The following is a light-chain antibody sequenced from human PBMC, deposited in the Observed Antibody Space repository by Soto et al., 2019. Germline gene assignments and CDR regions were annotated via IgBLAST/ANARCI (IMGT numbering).Light chain of an antibody. CDR3: CSYAITALVV. V-gene: IGLV2-14*01. Sequence: QSALTQPASVSGSPGQSITISCTGTANDIALYNYVSWYQQHPGKAPKLLISDVSLRPSGISDRFSGSKSGNAASLTISGLQPEDEADYFCCSYAITALVVFGGGTKLTVL. J-gene: IGLJ2*01. CDR2: DVS. CDR1: ANDIALYNY.